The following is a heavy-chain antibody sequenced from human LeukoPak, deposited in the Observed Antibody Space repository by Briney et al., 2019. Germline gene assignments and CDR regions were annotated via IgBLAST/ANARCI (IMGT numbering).Heavy chain of an antibody. V-gene: IGHV3-23*01. D-gene: IGHD3-22*01. CDR1: GFTFSSYA. Sequence: QPGGSLSFSFAAPGFTFSSYAMTGFRQAPGKGLGWVPPISGSGGSTYYADSVKGRFTISRDNSKNTLYLQMNSLRAEDTALYHCARRYYDGSGYTAFDIWGQGTMVTVSS. J-gene: IGHJ3*02. CDR2: ISGSGGST. CDR3: ARRYYDGSGYTAFDI.